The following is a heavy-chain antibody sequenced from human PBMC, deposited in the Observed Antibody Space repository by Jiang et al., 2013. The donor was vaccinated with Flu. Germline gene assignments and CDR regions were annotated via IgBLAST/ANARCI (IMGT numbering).Heavy chain of an antibody. CDR1: GYTFTDYY. D-gene: IGHD5-18*01. CDR2: INPNGGDT. V-gene: IGHV1-2*02. CDR3: ARDVADTSSSVWFDP. J-gene: IGHJ5*02. Sequence: GAEVKKPGASVKVSCKASGYTFTDYYMNWVRQAPGQRLEWMGWINPNGGDTNYAQKFEGRVTMTRDTPISTAYMELSRLTSDDTAAYYCARDVADTSSSVWFDPWGQGTLVTVSS.